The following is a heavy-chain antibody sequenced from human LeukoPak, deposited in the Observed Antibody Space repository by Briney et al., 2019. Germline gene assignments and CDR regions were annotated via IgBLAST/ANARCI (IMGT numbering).Heavy chain of an antibody. J-gene: IGHJ3*02. V-gene: IGHV4-34*01. D-gene: IGHD3-22*01. CDR2: INHSGST. CDR3: ARKAYYYDSSGYHDAFDI. Sequence: SETLSLTCAVYGGSLSGYYWSWIRQPPGKGLEWIGEINHSGSTNYNPSLKSRVTISVDTSKNQFSLKLSSVTAADTAVYYCARKAYYYDSSGYHDAFDIWGQGTMVTVSS. CDR1: GGSLSGYY.